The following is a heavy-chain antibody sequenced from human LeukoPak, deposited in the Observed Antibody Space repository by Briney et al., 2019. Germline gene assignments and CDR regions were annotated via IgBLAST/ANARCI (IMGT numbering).Heavy chain of an antibody. J-gene: IGHJ4*02. D-gene: IGHD6-19*01. CDR1: GFTFSSYA. CDR3: AKGPIAVAGSSYFDY. CDR2: ISGSGGST. Sequence: PGGSPRLSCAASGFTFSSYAMNWVRQAPGKGLEWVSVISGSGGSTYYADSVKGRFTISRDNSKNTLYLQMNSLRAEDTAVYYCAKGPIAVAGSSYFDYWGQGTLVTVSS. V-gene: IGHV3-23*01.